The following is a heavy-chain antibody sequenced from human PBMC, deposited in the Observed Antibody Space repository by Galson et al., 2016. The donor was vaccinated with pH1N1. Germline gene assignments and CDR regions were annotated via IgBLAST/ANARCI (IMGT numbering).Heavy chain of an antibody. J-gene: IGHJ4*02. CDR2: VYPGDSDT. CDR1: GYSFTSYW. D-gene: IGHD3-10*01. V-gene: IGHV5-51*03. CDR3: ARLSGGITVVRGGDFDR. Sequence: SGAEVKKPGESLKISCRGSGYSFTSYWIAWVRQKPGKGLEWMGIVYPGDSDTRYSPSFRGLFTFSADKSIGTAYLQWSSLEASDTAIYYCARLSGGITVVRGGDFDRWGQGTRVSVPP.